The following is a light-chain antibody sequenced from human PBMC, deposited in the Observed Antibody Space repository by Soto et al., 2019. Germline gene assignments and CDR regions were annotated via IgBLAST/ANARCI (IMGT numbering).Light chain of an antibody. V-gene: IGKV3-20*01. CDR1: QTISASY. CDR3: QQYSMSPST. CDR2: DAS. Sequence: EIVLTQSPGTLSLSPGERATLSCRASQTISASYLAWYQQKLGQAPRLLIYDASSRAAGIPDRFGGSGSGTDFTLTISRLEPEDFAVYYCQQYSMSPSTFGQGTKVEIK. J-gene: IGKJ1*01.